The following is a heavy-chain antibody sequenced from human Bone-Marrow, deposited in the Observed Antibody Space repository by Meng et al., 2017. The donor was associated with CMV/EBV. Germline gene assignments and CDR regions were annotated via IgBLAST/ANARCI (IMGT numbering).Heavy chain of an antibody. D-gene: IGHD3-3*01. CDR3: ARNYDPWRGYPNWFDP. CDR1: GYTFTGYH. CDR2: INPKSGVT. V-gene: IGHV1-2*02. J-gene: IGHJ5*02. Sequence: ASVKVSCKASGYTFTGYHMHWVRQAPGQGLEWMGWINPKSGVTNYEQDFQGRVTMTRDTSVSTAYMELSRLTSNDTAAYFCARNYDPWRGYPNWFDPWGQGTLVTVSS.